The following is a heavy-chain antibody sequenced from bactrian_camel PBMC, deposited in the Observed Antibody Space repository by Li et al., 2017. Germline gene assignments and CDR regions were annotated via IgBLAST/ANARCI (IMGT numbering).Heavy chain of an antibody. CDR2: SITSGGTT. CDR1: EFTFTNNW. Sequence: HVQLVESGGGLVQPGGSLRLSCAASEFTFTNNWMHWVRQAPGKRLEWVSSITSGGTTYYVDSVKGRSTISRDSAKNTLYLQLNSLTLEDTAMYYCANFEFGLGGQGTQVTVS. V-gene: IGHV3S1*01. CDR3: ANFEFGL. D-gene: IGHD1*01. J-gene: IGHJ4*01.